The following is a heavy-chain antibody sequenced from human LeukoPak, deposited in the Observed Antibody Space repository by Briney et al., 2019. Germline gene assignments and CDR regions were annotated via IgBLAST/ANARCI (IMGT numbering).Heavy chain of an antibody. CDR2: ISSSGSYI. Sequence: GGSLRLSCAASGFTFSSYEMNWVRQAPGKGLEWVSYISSSGSYIYYADSVKGRFTISRDNAKNSLYLQMNSLRGEDTAVYYCARDRGVYSRTLEDWGQGTLVTVSS. J-gene: IGHJ4*02. V-gene: IGHV3-48*03. D-gene: IGHD6-13*01. CDR1: GFTFSSYE. CDR3: ARDRGVYSRTLED.